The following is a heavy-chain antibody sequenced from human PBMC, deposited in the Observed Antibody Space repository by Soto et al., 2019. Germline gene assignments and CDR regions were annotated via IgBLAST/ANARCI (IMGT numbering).Heavy chain of an antibody. CDR2: ISYDGSNK. J-gene: IGHJ1*01. CDR1: GFTFSSYA. D-gene: IGHD3-3*01. Sequence: QVQLVESGGGVVQPGRSLRLSCAASGFTFSSYAMHWVRQAPGKGLEWVAVISYDGSNKYYADSVKGRFTISRDNSTNTLYLQMNSLRAEDTAVYYCARGGGGLRFLEWWLGNEYFQHWGQGTLVTVSS. V-gene: IGHV3-30-3*01. CDR3: ARGGGGLRFLEWWLGNEYFQH.